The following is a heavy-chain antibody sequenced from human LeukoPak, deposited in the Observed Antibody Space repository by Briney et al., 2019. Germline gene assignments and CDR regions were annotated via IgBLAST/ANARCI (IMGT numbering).Heavy chain of an antibody. CDR2: IYPGDSDT. CDR3: AKLGWAYYYDSSGPGPFDY. Sequence: GESLKISCKGSGYSFTSYWIGWVRQMPGKGLKWMGIIYPGDSDTRYSPSFQGQVTISADKSISTAYLQWSSLKASDTAMYYCAKLGWAYYYDSSGPGPFDYWGQGTLVTVSS. J-gene: IGHJ4*02. CDR1: GYSFTSYW. V-gene: IGHV5-51*01. D-gene: IGHD3-22*01.